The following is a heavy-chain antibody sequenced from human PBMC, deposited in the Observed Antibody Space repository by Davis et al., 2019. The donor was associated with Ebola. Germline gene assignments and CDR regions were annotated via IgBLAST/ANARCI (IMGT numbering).Heavy chain of an antibody. CDR3: ARGATYYDILTGYYMNYFDY. CDR2: ISSSSSYI. CDR1: GFTFSSYS. V-gene: IGHV3-21*01. Sequence: GGSLRLSCAASGFTFSSYSMNWVRQAPGKGLEWVSSISSSSSYIYYADSVKGRFTISRDNAKNSLYLQMNSLRAEDTAVYYCARGATYYDILTGYYMNYFDYWGQGTLVTVSS. D-gene: IGHD3-9*01. J-gene: IGHJ4*02.